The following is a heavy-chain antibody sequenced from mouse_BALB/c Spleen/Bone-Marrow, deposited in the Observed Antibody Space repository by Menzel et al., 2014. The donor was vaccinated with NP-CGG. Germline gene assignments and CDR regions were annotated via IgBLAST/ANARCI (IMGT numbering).Heavy chain of an antibody. D-gene: IGHD2-14*01. CDR3: ARDVPLYDVGYFDY. CDR1: GFTFSSFG. Sequence: EVMLVESGGGLVQPGGSRKLSCAASGFTFSSFGMHWVRQAPEKGLEWVAYISSGSSTIYCADTVKGRFTISRDNPKNTLFLQMTSLRSEDTAMYYCARDVPLYDVGYFDYWGQGTTLTVSS. CDR2: ISSGSSTI. J-gene: IGHJ2*01. V-gene: IGHV5-17*02.